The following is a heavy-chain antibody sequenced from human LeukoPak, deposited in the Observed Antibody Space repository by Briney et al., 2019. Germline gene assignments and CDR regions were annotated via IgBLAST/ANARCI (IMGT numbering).Heavy chain of an antibody. J-gene: IGHJ5*02. V-gene: IGHV1-2*02. CDR3: ARDTASSWFLRVGNWFGP. CDR2: INPNSGAT. D-gene: IGHD6-13*01. Sequence: ASVKVSCKASGYTFTGYYMHWVRQATGQGLEWMGWINPNSGATNYAQKFQGRVTMTRDTSISTAYMELGRLRSDDTAVYYCARDTASSWFLRVGNWFGPWGQGTLVTVSS. CDR1: GYTFTGYY.